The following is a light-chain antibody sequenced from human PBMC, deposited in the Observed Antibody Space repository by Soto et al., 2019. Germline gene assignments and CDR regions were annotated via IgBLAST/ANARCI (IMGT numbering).Light chain of an antibody. CDR2: GAS. CDR1: QSVSSN. Sequence: EIVMTQSPVILSVSPGETATLSCRASQSVSSNLAWYQQKPGHAPRLLMYGASNRATDTQSRFSGSGSGTESPLTISILQSEDFAVYYCQHYNNFWTFGQGTKVEIK. CDR3: QHYNNFWT. J-gene: IGKJ1*01. V-gene: IGKV3-15*01.